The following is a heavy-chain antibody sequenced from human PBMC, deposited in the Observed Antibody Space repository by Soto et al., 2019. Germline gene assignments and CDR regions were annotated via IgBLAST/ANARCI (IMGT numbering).Heavy chain of an antibody. J-gene: IGHJ5*02. Sequence: SVKVSCKASGGTFSSYAISWVRQAPGRGLEWMGGIIPIFGTANYAQKFQGRVTITADKSTSTAYMELSSLRSEDTAVYYCARPHLSGSYGDSNWFDPWGQGTLVTVSS. CDR3: ARPHLSGSYGDSNWFDP. D-gene: IGHD4-17*01. CDR2: IIPIFGTA. CDR1: GGTFSSYA. V-gene: IGHV1-69*06.